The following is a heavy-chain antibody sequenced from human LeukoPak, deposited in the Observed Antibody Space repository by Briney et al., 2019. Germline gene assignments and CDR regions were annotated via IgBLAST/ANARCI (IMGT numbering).Heavy chain of an antibody. CDR2: ISGSGGST. V-gene: IGHV3-23*01. CDR3: AKKPATIKFPFDN. Sequence: PGGSLRLSCAASGFSFGSYAMSWVRQAPGKGLEWVSVISGSGGSTYYADSVKGRFTVSRDNSNNALYLQMSSLRAEDTAVYYCAKKPATIKFPFDNWGQGTLVTVSP. J-gene: IGHJ4*02. CDR1: GFSFGSYA. D-gene: IGHD5-24*01.